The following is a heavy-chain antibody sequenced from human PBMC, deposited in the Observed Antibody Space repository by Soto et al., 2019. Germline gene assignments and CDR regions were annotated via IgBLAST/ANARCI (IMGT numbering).Heavy chain of an antibody. CDR1: GGTFSSYS. D-gene: IGHD1-26*01. J-gene: IGHJ4*02. Sequence: QVQLVQAGAEVKKPGSSVKVSCKASGGTFSSYSINWVRQAPGQGLEWMGEIIPTFSTANYAQKFQGRVTITADESTSTAYMEPSSLRSEDTAVYYCARDGGRHSGGIDYWGQGTLVTVSS. CDR2: IIPTFSTA. V-gene: IGHV1-69*01. CDR3: ARDGGRHSGGIDY.